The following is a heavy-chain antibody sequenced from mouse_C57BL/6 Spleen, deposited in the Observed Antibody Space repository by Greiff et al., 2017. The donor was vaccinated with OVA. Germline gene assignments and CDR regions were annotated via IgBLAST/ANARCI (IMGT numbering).Heavy chain of an antibody. D-gene: IGHD4-1*01. CDR2: INPGSGGT. V-gene: IGHV1-54*01. Sequence: VQLQQSGAELVRPGTSVKVSCKASGYAFTNYLIEWVKQRPGQGLEWIGVINPGSGGTNYNEKFKGKATLTADKSSSTAYMQLSSLTSEDFAVYFCARTGLGGWFAYWGQGTLVTVSA. CDR3: ARTGLGGWFAY. J-gene: IGHJ3*01. CDR1: GYAFTNYL.